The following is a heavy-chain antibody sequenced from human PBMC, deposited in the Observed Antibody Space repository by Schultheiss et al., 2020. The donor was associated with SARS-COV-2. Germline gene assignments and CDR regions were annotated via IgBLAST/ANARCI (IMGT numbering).Heavy chain of an antibody. Sequence: GGSLRLSCAASGFTFSSYAMSWVRQAPGKGLEWVSAISGSGGSTYYADSVKGRFTISRDNSKNTLYLQMNSLRAEDTAVYYCARDRYYDSSGYYSSRPYYFDYWGQGTLVTVSS. D-gene: IGHD3-22*01. CDR3: ARDRYYDSSGYYSSRPYYFDY. J-gene: IGHJ4*02. CDR1: GFTFSSYA. V-gene: IGHV3-23*01. CDR2: ISGSGGST.